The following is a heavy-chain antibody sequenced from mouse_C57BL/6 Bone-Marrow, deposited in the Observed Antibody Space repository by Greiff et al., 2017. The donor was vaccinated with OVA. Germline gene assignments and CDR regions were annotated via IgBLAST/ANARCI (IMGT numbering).Heavy chain of an antibody. CDR3: AIRRITTVVDYFDY. CDR2: IHPSDSDP. D-gene: IGHD1-1*01. Sequence: QVQLQQPGAELVKPGASVKVSCKASGYTFTSYWMHWVKQRPGQGLEWIGRIHPSDSDPNYNQKFKGKATLTVDKSSSPPSMPLSRLTSEDSAVDDCAIRRITTVVDYFDYWGQGTTLTVSA. CDR1: GYTFTSYW. J-gene: IGHJ2*01. V-gene: IGHV1-74*01.